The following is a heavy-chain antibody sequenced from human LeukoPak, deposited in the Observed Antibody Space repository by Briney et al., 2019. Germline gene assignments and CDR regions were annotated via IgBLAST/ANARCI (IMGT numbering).Heavy chain of an antibody. Sequence: PGGSLRLSCAASGFTFSSYDMHWVRQAPGKGLEWVAVIWYDGSNKYYADSVKGRFTISRDNSKNTLYLQMNSLRAEDTAVYYCAKDLSYYYDSSGYNFDYWGQGTLVTVSS. CDR1: GFTFSSYD. V-gene: IGHV3-33*06. J-gene: IGHJ4*02. CDR2: IWYDGSNK. D-gene: IGHD3-22*01. CDR3: AKDLSYYYDSSGYNFDY.